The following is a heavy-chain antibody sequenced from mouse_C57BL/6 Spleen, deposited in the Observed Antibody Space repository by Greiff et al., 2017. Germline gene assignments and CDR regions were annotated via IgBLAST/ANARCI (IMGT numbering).Heavy chain of an antibody. CDR3: ARKGTGTSWFAY. Sequence: VQGVESGPGLVQPSQSLSITCPVSGFSLTSYGVHWVRQSPGKGLEWLGVIWSGGSTDYNAAFISRLSLSKDNSKSQVFFKMNSLQADDTAIYYCARKGTGTSWFAYWGQGTLVTVSA. V-gene: IGHV2-2*01. CDR2: IWSGGST. CDR1: GFSLTSYG. J-gene: IGHJ3*01. D-gene: IGHD4-1*01.